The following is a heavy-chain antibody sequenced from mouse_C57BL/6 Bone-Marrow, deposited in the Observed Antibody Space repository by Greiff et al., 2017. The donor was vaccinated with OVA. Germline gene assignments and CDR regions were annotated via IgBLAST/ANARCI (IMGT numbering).Heavy chain of an antibody. D-gene: IGHD3-2*02. CDR2: INPSNGGT. J-gene: IGHJ4*01. Sequence: QVQLQQPGTELVKPGASVKLSCKASGYTFTSYWMHWVKQRPGQGLEWIGNINPSNGGTNYNEKFKSKATLTVDKSSSTAYMKLCSLTSEDSAVYYCATQAAQYYAMDYWGQGTSVTVSS. CDR1: GYTFTSYW. CDR3: ATQAAQYYAMDY. V-gene: IGHV1-53*01.